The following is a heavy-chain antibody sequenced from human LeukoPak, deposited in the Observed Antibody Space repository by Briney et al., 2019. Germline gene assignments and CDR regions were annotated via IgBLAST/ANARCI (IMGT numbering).Heavy chain of an antibody. CDR2: ISGSGGST. D-gene: IGHD3-22*01. V-gene: IGHV3-23*01. Sequence: PGGSLRLSCAASGFTFSSCAMSWVRQAPVKGLEWVTAISGSGGSTYYADSVKGRFTISRDNSKNTLYLQMNSLRAEDTAVYYCAKGGAYYYDSSAYYRDWGQGTLVTVSS. J-gene: IGHJ4*02. CDR1: GFTFSSCA. CDR3: AKGGAYYYDSSAYYRD.